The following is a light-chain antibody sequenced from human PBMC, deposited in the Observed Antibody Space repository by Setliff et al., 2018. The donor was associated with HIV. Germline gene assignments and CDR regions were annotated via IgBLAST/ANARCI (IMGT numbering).Light chain of an antibody. V-gene: IGLV2-14*03. CDR1: SSDVGGYNY. CDR2: DVS. CDR3: SSYTSSSTLV. J-gene: IGLJ2*01. Sequence: QSVLAQPAPVSGSPGQSITISCTGTSSDVGGYNYVSWYQQHPGKAPKLMIYDVSNRPSGVSNRFSGSKSGNTASLTISGLQAEDEADYYCSSYTSSSTLVFGGGTKATVL.